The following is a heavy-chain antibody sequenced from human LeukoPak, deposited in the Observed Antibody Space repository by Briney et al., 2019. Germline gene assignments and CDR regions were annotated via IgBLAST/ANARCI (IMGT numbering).Heavy chain of an antibody. CDR2: IIPIFGTA. Sequence: SVKVSCKASGYTFTSYGISWVRQAPGQGLEWMGGIIPIFGTANYAQKFQGRVTITADESTSTAYMELSSLRSEDTAVYYCARHVYCSSTSCYQQWFDPWGQGTLVTVSS. CDR3: ARHVYCSSTSCYQQWFDP. V-gene: IGHV1-69*13. D-gene: IGHD2-2*01. CDR1: GYTFTSYG. J-gene: IGHJ5*02.